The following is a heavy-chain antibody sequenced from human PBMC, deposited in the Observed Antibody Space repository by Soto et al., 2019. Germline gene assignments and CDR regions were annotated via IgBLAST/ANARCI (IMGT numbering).Heavy chain of an antibody. D-gene: IGHD5-12*01. CDR3: ARIGSDIVATLDWFDP. J-gene: IGHJ5*02. CDR1: GGSISSYY. V-gene: IGHV4-59*01. Sequence: SETLSLTCTVSGGSISSYYWSWIRQPPGKGLEWIGYIYYSGSTNYNPSLKSRVTISVDTSKNQFSLKLSSVTAADTAVYYCARIGSDIVATLDWFDPWGQGTLVTVSS. CDR2: IYYSGST.